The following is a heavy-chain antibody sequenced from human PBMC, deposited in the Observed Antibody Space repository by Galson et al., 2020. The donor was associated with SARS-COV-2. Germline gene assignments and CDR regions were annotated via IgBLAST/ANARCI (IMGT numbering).Heavy chain of an antibody. J-gene: IGHJ4*02. CDR3: AREEVVRGFRLYYFEY. D-gene: IGHD3-10*01. V-gene: IGHV1-18*01. CDR1: GYTFSSYG. Sequence: ASVKVSCKASGYTFSSYGVTWLRQAPGQGLEWMGWISGYNGDTTYAQNLQGRVSMTTDAATSTAYMELRSLRSDDTAVYYCAREEVVRGFRLYYFEYWGQGTLVTVSS. CDR2: ISGYNGDT.